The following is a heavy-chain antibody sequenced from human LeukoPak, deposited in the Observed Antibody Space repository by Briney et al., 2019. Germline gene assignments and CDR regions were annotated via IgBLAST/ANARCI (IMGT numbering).Heavy chain of an antibody. J-gene: IGHJ3*02. CDR2: IYWNDEK. CDR3: AHTQYSFDSGGVYDAFGI. V-gene: IGHV2-5*01. D-gene: IGHD3-22*01. CDR1: GLSLSTSGVG. Sequence: ESGPTLVNPTQTLTLTCTLSGLSLSTSGVGVGWIRQPPGKALEWLALIYWNDEKRYSPSLKSRLTITKDTSKIQVVLAMTNVDPVDTATYYCAHTQYSFDSGGVYDAFGIWGQGTMVTVSS.